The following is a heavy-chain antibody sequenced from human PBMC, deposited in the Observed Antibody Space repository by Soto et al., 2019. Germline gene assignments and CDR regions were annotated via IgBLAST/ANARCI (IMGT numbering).Heavy chain of an antibody. D-gene: IGHD4-17*01. V-gene: IGHV4-4*07. Sequence: KPSETLSLTCSVSGGSISKFYWSWIRKTAGKGLEWMGRVYATGTTDYNPSLRSRVAMSVDISKKTFSLRLTSVTAADTGVYYCVRDGSKTLRDWFDPWGQGKLVTV. J-gene: IGHJ5*02. CDR3: VRDGSKTLRDWFDP. CDR2: VYATGTT. CDR1: GGSISKFY.